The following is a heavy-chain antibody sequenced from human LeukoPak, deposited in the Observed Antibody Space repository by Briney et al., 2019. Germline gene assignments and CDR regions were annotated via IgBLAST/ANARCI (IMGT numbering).Heavy chain of an antibody. D-gene: IGHD3-16*02. V-gene: IGHV3-7*01. CDR1: GFTFSSYW. CDR3: ARVGRLGELSLYRAFDI. Sequence: GGSLRLSCAASGFTFSSYWMSWVRQAPGKGLEWVANIKEDGSEKYYVESVKGRFTISRDNAKNSLSLQMNSLRAEDTAVYHCARVGRLGELSLYRAFDIWGQGTMVTVSS. J-gene: IGHJ3*02. CDR2: IKEDGSEK.